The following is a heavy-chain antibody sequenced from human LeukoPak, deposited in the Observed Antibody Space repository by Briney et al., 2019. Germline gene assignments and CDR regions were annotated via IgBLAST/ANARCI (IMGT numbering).Heavy chain of an antibody. J-gene: IGHJ6*02. CDR2: VYNSGST. CDR1: GGSIRSYY. Sequence: SETLSLTCTVSGGSIRSYYCSWIRQRPGEGLEWVVYVYNSGSTSYNPSLKSRVTISVDASKNQFSLKLSSVTAADTAVYYCARYFTGPGTYTPYFGMDVWGQGTTVTVSS. D-gene: IGHD3-9*01. CDR3: ARYFTGPGTYTPYFGMDV. V-gene: IGHV4-59*08.